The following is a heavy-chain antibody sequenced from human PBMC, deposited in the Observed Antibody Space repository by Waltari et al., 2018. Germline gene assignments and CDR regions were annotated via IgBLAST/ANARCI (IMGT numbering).Heavy chain of an antibody. CDR2: IYYSGST. D-gene: IGHD2-15*01. CDR1: GGSISSHY. Sequence: QVQLQESGPGLVKPSETLSLTCTVSGGSISSHYWSWIRQPPGKGLEWIGYIYYSGSTNYNPSIKSRDAMTVDTSKKQFSLELGSVAAADAAVYYCAGEGGSGAYYFDYWGQGTLVTVSS. V-gene: IGHV4-59*11. J-gene: IGHJ4*02. CDR3: AGEGGSGAYYFDY.